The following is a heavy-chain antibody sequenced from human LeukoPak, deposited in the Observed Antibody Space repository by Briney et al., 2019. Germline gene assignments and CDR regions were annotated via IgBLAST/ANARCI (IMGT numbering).Heavy chain of an antibody. D-gene: IGHD3-16*02. V-gene: IGHV1-18*01. CDR3: ARDMITFGGVIVKPDY. CDR1: GYTFTNYG. CDR2: ISAYNGNT. Sequence: ASVKVSCKSSGYTFTNYGISWVRQAPGQGLEWMGWISAYNGNTNYAQKIQGRVTITRDTSASTAYMELSSLRSEDTAVYYCARDMITFGGVIVKPDYWGQGTLVTVSS. J-gene: IGHJ4*02.